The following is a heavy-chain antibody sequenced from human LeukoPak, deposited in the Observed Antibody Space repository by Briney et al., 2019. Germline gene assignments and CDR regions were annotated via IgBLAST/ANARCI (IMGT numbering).Heavy chain of an antibody. V-gene: IGHV3-48*03. CDR3: AKLSRGEPNDY. D-gene: IGHD4-17*01. CDR1: GFIFTPYE. Sequence: GGSLRLSCAASGFIFTPYEMNWVRQAPGKGLEWVSYISSTGITTYYADSVKGRFTISRDNAKNSLFLQMNSLRAEDTATYYCAKLSRGEPNDYWGQGTLVTVSS. CDR2: ISSTGITT. J-gene: IGHJ4*02.